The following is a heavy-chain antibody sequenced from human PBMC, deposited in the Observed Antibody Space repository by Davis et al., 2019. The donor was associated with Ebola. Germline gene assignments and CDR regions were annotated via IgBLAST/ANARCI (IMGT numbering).Heavy chain of an antibody. V-gene: IGHV1-24*01. CDR3: ATKVLLGHPYYYDSSGLRVDYYGMDV. Sequence: ASVKVSCKVSGYTLTELSMHWVRQAPGKGLEWMGGFDPEDGETIYAQKFQGRVTMTEDTSTDTAYMELSSLRSEDTAVYYCATKVLLGHPYYYDSSGLRVDYYGMDVWGQGTTVTVSS. CDR1: GYTLTELS. J-gene: IGHJ6*02. CDR2: FDPEDGET. D-gene: IGHD3-22*01.